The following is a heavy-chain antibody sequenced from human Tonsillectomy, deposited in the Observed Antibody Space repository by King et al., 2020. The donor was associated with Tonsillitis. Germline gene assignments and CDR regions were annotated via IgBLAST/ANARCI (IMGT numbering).Heavy chain of an antibody. V-gene: IGHV4-34*01. Sequence: VQLQQWGAGLLKPSETLSLTCAVYGGSFSGYYWSWIRQPPGKGLEWIGEINHSGSTNYNPSLKSRVTISVDTSKNQFSLTLSSVTAADTAVYYCARVMWELRIFDYWGQGTLVTVSS. J-gene: IGHJ4*02. CDR2: INHSGST. D-gene: IGHD1-26*01. CDR3: ARVMWELRIFDY. CDR1: GGSFSGYY.